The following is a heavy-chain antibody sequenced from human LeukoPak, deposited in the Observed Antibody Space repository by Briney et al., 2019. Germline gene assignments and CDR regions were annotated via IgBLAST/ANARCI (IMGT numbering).Heavy chain of an antibody. CDR2: IRYDGSNK. CDR1: GFTFSSYS. Sequence: PGGSLRLSCAASGFTFSSYSMNWVRQAPGKGLEWVAFIRYDGSNKYYADSVKGRFTISRDNSKNTLYLQMNSLRAEDTAVYYCAKGWIAARPELLFGYWGQGTLVTVSS. J-gene: IGHJ4*02. D-gene: IGHD6-6*01. CDR3: AKGWIAARPELLFGY. V-gene: IGHV3-30*02.